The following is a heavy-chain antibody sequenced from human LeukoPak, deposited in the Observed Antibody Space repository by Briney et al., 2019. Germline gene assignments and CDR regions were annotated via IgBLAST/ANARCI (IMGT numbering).Heavy chain of an antibody. Sequence: ASVKVSCKASGYTFTGYFMHWVRQAPGQGLEWMGWINPNSGSTNYAQKLQGRVTMTTDTSTSTAYMELRSLRSDDTAVYYCARVSSSSQIYYYYGMDVWGQGTTVTVSS. V-gene: IGHV1-2*02. J-gene: IGHJ6*02. CDR1: GYTFTGYF. CDR3: ARVSSSSQIYYYYGMDV. D-gene: IGHD6-13*01. CDR2: INPNSGST.